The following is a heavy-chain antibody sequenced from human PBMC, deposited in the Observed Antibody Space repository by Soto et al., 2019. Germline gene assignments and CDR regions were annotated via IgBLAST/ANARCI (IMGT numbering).Heavy chain of an antibody. Sequence: EVQLLESGGGLVQPGGSLRLSCAASGFTFSSYAMSWVRLAPGKGLEWFSSIGGSGGTYYEDSVKGRFTISRDNSKNMLYLHLNSLRAEDTAMYYCAKGQGWSYYYDSWGQGTLVTVSS. CDR2: IGGSGGT. CDR3: AKGQGWSYYYDS. CDR1: GFTFSSYA. J-gene: IGHJ4*02. V-gene: IGHV3-23*01. D-gene: IGHD2-15*01.